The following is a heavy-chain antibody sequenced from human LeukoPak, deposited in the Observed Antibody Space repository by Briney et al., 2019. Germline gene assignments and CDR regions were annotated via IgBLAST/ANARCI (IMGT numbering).Heavy chain of an antibody. CDR3: ARGPSGGNGFSY. V-gene: IGHV3-7*04. CDR2: IKQDGSER. Sequence: TGGSLRLSCAASGFTFSSYWMSWGRQAPGTGQGWVANIKQDGSERYYVDSVKGRFTISRDNAKNSLYLQMNSLRAVDTAVYYCARGPSGGNGFSYWGLGTLVTVSS. J-gene: IGHJ4*02. D-gene: IGHD2-15*01. CDR1: GFTFSSYW.